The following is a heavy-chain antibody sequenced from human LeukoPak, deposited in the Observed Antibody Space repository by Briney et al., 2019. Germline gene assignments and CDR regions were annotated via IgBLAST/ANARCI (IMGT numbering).Heavy chain of an antibody. CDR3: ARDSPGHGAYVS. J-gene: IGHJ1*01. V-gene: IGHV3-7*01. CDR2: IKEDGSRE. Sequence: PGGSLRLSCAASGFTFSTYWMTWVRQAPGKGLEWVANIKEDGSREYYVDSVKGRFTISRDNAKNSLYLQMDSLTAEDTAVYYCARDSPGHGAYVSWGQGTLVSVSS. CDR1: GFTFSTYW. D-gene: IGHD5-12*01.